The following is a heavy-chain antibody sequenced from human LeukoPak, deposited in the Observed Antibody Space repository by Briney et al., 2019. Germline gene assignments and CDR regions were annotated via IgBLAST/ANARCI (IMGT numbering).Heavy chain of an antibody. CDR1: GFTFSNFG. Sequence: GGSLRLSCAASGFTFSNFGMHWVRQAPGKGLVWVSRINSDASSTTYAGSVKGRFTISRDNAKNTLYLQMNSLRAEDTAVYFCARSGPTYTSELDYWGQGTLVTVSS. CDR2: INSDASST. J-gene: IGHJ4*02. D-gene: IGHD6-19*01. V-gene: IGHV3-74*01. CDR3: ARSGPTYTSELDY.